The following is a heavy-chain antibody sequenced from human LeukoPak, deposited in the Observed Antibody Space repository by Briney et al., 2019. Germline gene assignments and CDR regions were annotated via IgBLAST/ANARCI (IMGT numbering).Heavy chain of an antibody. CDR2: IWYDGSNK. J-gene: IGHJ6*02. V-gene: IGHV3-33*01. Sequence: SGRSLRLSCAASGFTFSDYGMHWVRQAPGKGLEWVAVIWYDGSNKYFADSVKGRFTISRDNSKNTLYLQMSSLRAEDTAVYYCARSPPYSSSYYYYYGMDVWGQGTTVTVSS. CDR1: GFTFSDYG. D-gene: IGHD6-6*01. CDR3: ARSPPYSSSYYYYYGMDV.